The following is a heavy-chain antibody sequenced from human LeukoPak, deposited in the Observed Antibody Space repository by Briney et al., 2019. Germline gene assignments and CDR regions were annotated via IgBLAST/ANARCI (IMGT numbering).Heavy chain of an antibody. Sequence: SEALSLTCTVSGGSISSYYWSWIRQPPGKGLEWIGYIYYSGSTNYNPSLKSRVTISVDTSKNQFSLKLSSVTAADTAVYYCARDGTQDSSGEGWFDPWGQGTLVTVSS. CDR1: GGSISSYY. J-gene: IGHJ5*02. CDR3: ARDGTQDSSGEGWFDP. V-gene: IGHV4-59*01. CDR2: IYYSGST. D-gene: IGHD6-19*01.